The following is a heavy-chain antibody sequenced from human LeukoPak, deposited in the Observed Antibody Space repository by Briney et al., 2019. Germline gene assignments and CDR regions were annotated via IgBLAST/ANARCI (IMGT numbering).Heavy chain of an antibody. CDR1: GFIFSSYW. D-gene: IGHD6-19*01. Sequence: AGSLRLSCAASGFIFSSYWMHWVRQAPGKGLVWVSRINSDGSSTSYADSVKGRFTISRDNAKNTLYLQMNSLRAEDTAVYYCAKRAEAVAGYYGMDVWGQGTTVTVSS. V-gene: IGHV3-74*01. J-gene: IGHJ6*02. CDR2: INSDGSST. CDR3: AKRAEAVAGYYGMDV.